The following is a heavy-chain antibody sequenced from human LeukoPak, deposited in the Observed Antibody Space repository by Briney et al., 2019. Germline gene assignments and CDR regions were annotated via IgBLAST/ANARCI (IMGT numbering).Heavy chain of an antibody. D-gene: IGHD2-2*01. Sequence: SETLSLTCTVSGGSISSHYWSWIRQPPGKGLEWIGYIYYSGSTNYNPSLKSRVTISVDTSKNQFSLKLSSVTAADTAVYYCARLDASYYYYMDVWGKGTTVTASS. CDR3: ARLDASYYYYMDV. CDR1: GGSISSHY. J-gene: IGHJ6*03. V-gene: IGHV4-59*11. CDR2: IYYSGST.